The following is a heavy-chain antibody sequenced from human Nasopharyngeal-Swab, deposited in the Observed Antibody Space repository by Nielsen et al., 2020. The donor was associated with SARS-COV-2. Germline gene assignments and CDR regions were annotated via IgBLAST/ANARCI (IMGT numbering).Heavy chain of an antibody. CDR2: IYYSGST. V-gene: IGHV4-39*01. CDR1: GGSISSSNSY. D-gene: IGHD6-19*01. Sequence: SETLSLTCTVSGGSISSSNSYWGWIRQPPEKGLEWIGTIYYSGSTYYNPSLKSRLTISVDTSKNQFSLNLYSVTAADTAVYYCARGGYSSGWVVYWGQGTLVTVSS. CDR3: ARGGYSSGWVVY. J-gene: IGHJ4*02.